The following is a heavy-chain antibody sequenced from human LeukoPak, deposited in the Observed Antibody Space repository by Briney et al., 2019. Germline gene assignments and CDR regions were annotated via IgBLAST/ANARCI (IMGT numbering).Heavy chain of an antibody. CDR3: TRHTEDYDFWSGYSYQDY. CDR2: IRRKANSYTP. Sequence: GGSLKLSCAPSGLTFTVSAMHWVRQASGKGLEWVGRIRRKANSYTPASAASVKGSPTISRDESKNTAYLQMKSLKTEDTAVYYCTRHTEDYDFWSGYSYQDYWGQGTLVSVSS. D-gene: IGHD3-3*01. J-gene: IGHJ4*02. CDR1: GLTFTVSA. V-gene: IGHV3-73*01.